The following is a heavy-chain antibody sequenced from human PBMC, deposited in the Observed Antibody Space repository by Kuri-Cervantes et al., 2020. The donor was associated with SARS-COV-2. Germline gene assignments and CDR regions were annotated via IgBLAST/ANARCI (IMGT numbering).Heavy chain of an antibody. D-gene: IGHD3-3*01. CDR3: ARLLFWSGFVDS. Sequence: GESLKISCKGSGYSFSSYWIGWVRQVPGKGLEWMGIIYPADSETRYSPSFQGQVTISADKSTTTAYLQWSSLKASDTAMYYCARLLFWSGFVDSWGQGTLVTVSS. CDR2: IYPADSET. V-gene: IGHV5-51*01. J-gene: IGHJ4*02. CDR1: GYSFSSYW.